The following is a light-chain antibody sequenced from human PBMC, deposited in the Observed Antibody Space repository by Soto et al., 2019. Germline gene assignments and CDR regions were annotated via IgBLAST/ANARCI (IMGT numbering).Light chain of an antibody. CDR3: SSFTSSITYV. J-gene: IGLJ1*01. V-gene: IGLV2-14*03. Sequence: QSALTQPASVSGSPGQSITISCTGTSCDIGVYDSVCWYQQHPGKAPKLMISAVSNRPSGVSDRFAGSKSGNTASLTISGLQAEDEADYYCSSFTSSITYVFGTGTKLTVL. CDR1: SCDIGVYDS. CDR2: AVS.